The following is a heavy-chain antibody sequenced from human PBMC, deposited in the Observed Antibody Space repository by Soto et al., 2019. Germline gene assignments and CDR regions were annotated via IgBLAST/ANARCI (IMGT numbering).Heavy chain of an antibody. D-gene: IGHD4-17*01. CDR3: ARKMTVTIKMGFYD. Sequence: TSETLSLTCTVSGGSFLTSSYYWGWIRQPPGKGLEWIWTFFHSGSTYYNPSLKSRVTISVDTSKNQFSLKLSSVTAADTAVYYCARKMTVTIKMGFYDWGQGTLVTVSS. J-gene: IGHJ4*02. CDR2: FFHSGST. CDR1: GGSFLTSSYY. V-gene: IGHV4-39*07.